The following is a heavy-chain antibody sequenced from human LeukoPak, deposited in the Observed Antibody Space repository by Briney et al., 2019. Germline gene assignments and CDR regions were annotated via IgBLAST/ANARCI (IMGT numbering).Heavy chain of an antibody. J-gene: IGHJ4*02. V-gene: IGHV4-61*02. CDR3: AREGMATIIY. CDR2: IYTSGST. CDR1: GGSISSGSYY. D-gene: IGHD5-24*01. Sequence: PSQTLSLTCTVSGGSISSGSYYWSWIRQPAGKGLEWIGRIYTSGSTNYNPSLKRRVTISVDTSKNQFSLKLSSVTAAYTAVYYCAREGMATIIYWGQGTLVTVSS.